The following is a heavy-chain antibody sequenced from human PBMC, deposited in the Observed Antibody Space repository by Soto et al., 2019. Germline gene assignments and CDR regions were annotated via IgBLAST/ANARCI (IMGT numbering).Heavy chain of an antibody. V-gene: IGHV4-30-2*01. J-gene: IGHJ4*02. CDR2: IFPSGTT. CDR3: ARSREFDY. CDR1: VGSLSVATYA. Sequence: ALSLTCGVSVGSLSVATYAWNWIRQPPGKGLEWIGYIFPSGTTYYNPSLKSRVTISIDVSKNQFSLSLRSLTAADTAVYYCARSREFDYWSQGTLVTVSS.